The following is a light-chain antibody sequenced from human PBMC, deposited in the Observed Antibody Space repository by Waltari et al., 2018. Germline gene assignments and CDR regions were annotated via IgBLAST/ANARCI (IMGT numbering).Light chain of an antibody. CDR3: QQYHAWPPLT. J-gene: IGKJ4*01. CDR1: QSVSSN. V-gene: IGKV3-15*01. CDR2: AAS. Sequence: EIVMTQSPATLSVSPGERAALSCRASQSVSSNLAWYQQRPVQAPRLLIYAASTRATGIPGRFSGSGSGTEFTLTISSLQSEDFAVYYCQQYHAWPPLTFGGGTKVEIK.